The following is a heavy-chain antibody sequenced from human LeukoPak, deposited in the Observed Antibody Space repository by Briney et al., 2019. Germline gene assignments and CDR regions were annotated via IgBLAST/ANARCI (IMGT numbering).Heavy chain of an antibody. CDR3: ARRWNYGRNYYIDV. Sequence: SETLSLTCAVQGGSFSNYYWNWIRQPPGEGLEWLGEINDTGRANYNPSLMTRVPVSVDTSKTPFSLPLTSVPATHTAVYYCARRWNYGRNYYIDVWGKGATVSVS. J-gene: IGHJ6*03. D-gene: IGHD1-7*01. V-gene: IGHV4-34*01. CDR1: GGSFSNYY. CDR2: INDTGRA.